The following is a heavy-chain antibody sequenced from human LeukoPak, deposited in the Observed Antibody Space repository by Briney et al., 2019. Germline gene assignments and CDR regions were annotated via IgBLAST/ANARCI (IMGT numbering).Heavy chain of an antibody. D-gene: IGHD6-13*01. CDR1: GGSISSYY. CDR3: ARDPAAGLDY. J-gene: IGHJ4*02. Sequence: SETLSLTCTVSGGSISSYYWSWLRQPPGEGLEWIGYIYYSGSTNYNPSLKSRVTISVDTSKNQFSLKLSSVTAADTAVYYCARDPAAGLDYWGQGTLVTVSS. V-gene: IGHV4-59*01. CDR2: IYYSGST.